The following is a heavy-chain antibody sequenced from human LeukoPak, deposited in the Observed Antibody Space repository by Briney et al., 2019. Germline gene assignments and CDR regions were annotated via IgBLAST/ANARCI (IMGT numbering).Heavy chain of an antibody. CDR1: GYTFTGYY. D-gene: IGHD6-13*01. V-gene: IGHV1-2*02. Sequence: ASVKVSCKASGYTFTGYYMHWVRQAPGQGLEWMGWINPNSGGTNYAQKFQGRVTMTRDTSISTAYMELSRLRSDDTAVYYCARGRQQLVDYYYYGVDVWGQGTTVTVSS. CDR2: INPNSGGT. J-gene: IGHJ6*02. CDR3: ARGRQQLVDYYYYGVDV.